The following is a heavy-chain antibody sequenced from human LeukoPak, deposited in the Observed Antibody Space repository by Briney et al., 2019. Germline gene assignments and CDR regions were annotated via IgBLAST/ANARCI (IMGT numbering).Heavy chain of an antibody. D-gene: IGHD3-10*01. J-gene: IGHJ4*02. CDR2: ISAYNGNT. CDR1: GYTFTSYG. V-gene: IGHV1-18*01. Sequence: GASVKVSCKASGYTFTSYGISWVRQAPGQGLEWMGWISAYNGNTNYTQKLQGRVTMTTDTSTSTAYMELRSLRSDDTAVYYCARDHSPMVRGVIVYWGQGTLVTVSS. CDR3: ARDHSPMVRGVIVY.